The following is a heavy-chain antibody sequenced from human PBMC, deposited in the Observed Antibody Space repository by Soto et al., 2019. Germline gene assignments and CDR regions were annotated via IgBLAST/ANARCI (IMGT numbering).Heavy chain of an antibody. CDR1: GGSISSSSYY. Sequence: SETLSLTCTVSGGSISSSSYYWGWIRQPPGKGLEWIGSIYYSGSTYYNPSLKSRVTISLDTSKNQFSLKLSSVTAADTAVYYCASILLWFGEADVWGKGTTVTVSS. J-gene: IGHJ6*04. V-gene: IGHV4-39*01. D-gene: IGHD3-10*01. CDR2: IYYSGST. CDR3: ASILLWFGEADV.